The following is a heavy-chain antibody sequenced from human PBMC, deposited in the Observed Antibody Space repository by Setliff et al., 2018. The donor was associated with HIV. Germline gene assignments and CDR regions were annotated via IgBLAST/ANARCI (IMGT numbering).Heavy chain of an antibody. V-gene: IGHV5-51*01. J-gene: IGHJ4*02. Sequence: PGESLKISCQGSASSFTNYWVGWVRQMPDEGLEWLGLIWPVDSDTIYNPSFQGQVTSSADKSISTVYLQWSSLRAPDTAMYYCARLSKYYDFWTPDSWGQGTLVTVSS. CDR3: ARLSKYYDFWTPDS. CDR1: ASSFTNYW. D-gene: IGHD3-3*01. CDR2: IWPVDSDT.